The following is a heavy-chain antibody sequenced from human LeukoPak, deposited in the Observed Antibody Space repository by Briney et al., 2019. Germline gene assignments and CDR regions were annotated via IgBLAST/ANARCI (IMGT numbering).Heavy chain of an antibody. J-gene: IGHJ4*02. V-gene: IGHV3-7*04. D-gene: IGHD3-10*01. Sequence: GGSLRLSCAASGFTFSSYWMSWVRQAPGKGLEWVANIKQDGSEKYYVDSVKGRFTISRDNAKNSLYLQMNSLRAEDTAVYYCARVRVVRGVHYYFDYWGQGTLVTVSS. CDR2: IKQDGSEK. CDR1: GFTFSSYW. CDR3: ARVRVVRGVHYYFDY.